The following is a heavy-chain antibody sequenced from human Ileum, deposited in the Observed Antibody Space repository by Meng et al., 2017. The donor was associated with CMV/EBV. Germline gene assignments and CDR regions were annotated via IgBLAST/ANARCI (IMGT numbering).Heavy chain of an antibody. V-gene: IGHV4-39*01. J-gene: IGHJ4*02. Sequence: APVSTHTSSWGWLRPPPWRALECLASMSHTGSTFYKPSLKSRVTISVDTSKNQFSLKLTSVTAADTAVYYCARHQPHTTGTKRGLENWGQGTLVTVSS. D-gene: IGHD4-17*01. CDR3: ARHQPHTTGTKRGLEN. CDR2: MSHTGST. CDR1: APVSTHTSS.